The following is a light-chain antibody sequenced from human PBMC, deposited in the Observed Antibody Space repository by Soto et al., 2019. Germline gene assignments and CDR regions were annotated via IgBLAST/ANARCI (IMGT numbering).Light chain of an antibody. CDR1: SSNIGSNY. CDR3: AAWDDSRRVV. Sequence: QSVLTQPPSASGTPGQRVTISCSGSSSNIGSNYVYWYQQLPGTAPKLLIYSNNQRPSGVPDRFSGSKSGTSASLAISGLRSEDEADYYCAAWDDSRRVVFGGGTQLTVL. V-gene: IGLV1-47*02. J-gene: IGLJ3*02. CDR2: SNN.